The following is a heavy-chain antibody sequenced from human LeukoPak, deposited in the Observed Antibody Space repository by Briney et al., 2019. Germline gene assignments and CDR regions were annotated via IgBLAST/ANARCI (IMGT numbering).Heavy chain of an antibody. CDR3: ARGPITYCSGGSCYSDLGYYYYMDV. Sequence: PGGSLRLSCAASGFTFSNAWMSWVRQAPGKGLEWVSYISSSSSTIYYADSVKGRFTISRDNAKNSLYLQMNSLRAEDTAVYYCARGPITYCSGGSCYSDLGYYYYMDVWGKGTTVTVSS. J-gene: IGHJ6*03. CDR1: GFTFSNAW. D-gene: IGHD2-15*01. CDR2: ISSSSSTI. V-gene: IGHV3-48*01.